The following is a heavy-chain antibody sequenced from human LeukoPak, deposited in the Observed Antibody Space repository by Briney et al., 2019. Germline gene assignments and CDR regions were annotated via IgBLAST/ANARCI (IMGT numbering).Heavy chain of an antibody. CDR2: MNPNSGNT. J-gene: IGHJ6*03. D-gene: IGHD3/OR15-3a*01. V-gene: IGHV1-8*01. Sequence: ASVKVSCKASGYTFTIYDINWVRQASGQGLEWMGWMNPNSGNTGYAQKFQGRVIMTKNTSITTAYMDLSSLKSEDTAVYYCARALSWTTESYYYMDVWGKGTTVTVSS. CDR1: GYTFTIYD. CDR3: ARALSWTTESYYYMDV.